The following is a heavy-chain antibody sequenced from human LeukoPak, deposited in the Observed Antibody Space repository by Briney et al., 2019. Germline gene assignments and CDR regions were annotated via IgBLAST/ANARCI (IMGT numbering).Heavy chain of an antibody. CDR3: ARASPGIAVAGTSAFDI. CDR1: GGTFSSYA. V-gene: IGHV1-69*01. CDR2: IIPIFGTA. D-gene: IGHD6-19*01. Sequence: SVKVSCKASGGTFSSYAISWVRQAPGQGLEWMGGIIPIFGTANYAQKFQGRVTITADESTSTAYMELSSLRSEDTAVYYCARASPGIAVAGTSAFDIRGQGTMVTVSS. J-gene: IGHJ3*02.